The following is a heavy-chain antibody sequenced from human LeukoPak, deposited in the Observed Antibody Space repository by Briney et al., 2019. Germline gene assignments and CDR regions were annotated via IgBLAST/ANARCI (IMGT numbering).Heavy chain of an antibody. CDR3: ARDAGTWGYGYNFDC. V-gene: IGHV3-30*03. Sequence: AGSLRLSCAASGFTFSSYGMHWVRQAPGKGLEWVAVMSFDGSNTHYADSVKGRFTGSRDNSKITLYLQMTSLRADDTAVYYCARDAGTWGYGYNFDCWGKGTLVSVS. CDR2: MSFDGSNT. J-gene: IGHJ4*02. D-gene: IGHD1-1*01. CDR1: GFTFSSYG.